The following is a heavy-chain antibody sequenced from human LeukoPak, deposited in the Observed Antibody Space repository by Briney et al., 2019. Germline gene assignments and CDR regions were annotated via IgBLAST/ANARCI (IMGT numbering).Heavy chain of an antibody. D-gene: IGHD5-24*01. CDR1: GFPFSGYG. Sequence: GGSLRLSCAASGFPFSGYGMNWVRQAPGKGLEWVTVISDDARNEDYADSVKGRFTISRDNAKNSLYLQMNSLRAEDAAVYYCARGRDGYNRLDYWGQGTLVTVSS. CDR2: ISDDARNE. J-gene: IGHJ4*02. CDR3: ARGRDGYNRLDY. V-gene: IGHV3-30*03.